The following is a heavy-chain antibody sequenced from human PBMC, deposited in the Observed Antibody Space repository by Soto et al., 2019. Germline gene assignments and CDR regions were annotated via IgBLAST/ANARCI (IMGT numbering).Heavy chain of an antibody. J-gene: IGHJ6*02. CDR2: FGGGAGRT. Sequence: EEQLLESGGGLVQPGGSLRLPCAASGFTISRFPMSWVRQAPGKGLEWVSGFGGGAGRTFYADSVKGRCTISRDTSKDTLFLQLNSLTAEDTGVYYCAKSRSSFFYYGLDVWGQGTTVTVSS. D-gene: IGHD3-10*01. CDR3: AKSRSSFFYYGLDV. CDR1: GFTISRFP. V-gene: IGHV3-23*01.